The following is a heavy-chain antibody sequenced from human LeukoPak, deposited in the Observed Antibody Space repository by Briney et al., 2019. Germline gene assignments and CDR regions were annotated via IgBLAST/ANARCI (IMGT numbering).Heavy chain of an antibody. Sequence: GGSLRLSCAASGFSFTNYAMSWVRQAPARGPEWVSSLRGNGETFYADSVKGRFTISRDNSKNTLYLQMNSLRAEDTAVYYCAKDHYDSSGYYHDYWGQGTLVTVSS. CDR2: LRGNGET. J-gene: IGHJ4*02. CDR1: GFSFTNYA. V-gene: IGHV3-23*01. D-gene: IGHD3-22*01. CDR3: AKDHYDSSGYYHDY.